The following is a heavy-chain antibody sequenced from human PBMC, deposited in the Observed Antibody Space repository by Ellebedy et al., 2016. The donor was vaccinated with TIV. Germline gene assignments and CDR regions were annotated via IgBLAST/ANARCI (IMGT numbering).Heavy chain of an antibody. D-gene: IGHD6-19*01. CDR3: ARDVGYSSGWDYFDY. CDR1: GFTFSSYA. CDR2: ISYDGSNK. J-gene: IGHJ4*02. V-gene: IGHV3-30-3*01. Sequence: GGSLRLXXAASGFTFSSYAMHWVRQAPGKGLEWVAVISYDGSNKYYADSVKGRFTISRDNSKNTLYLQMNSLRAEDTAVYYCARDVGYSSGWDYFDYWGQGTLVTVSS.